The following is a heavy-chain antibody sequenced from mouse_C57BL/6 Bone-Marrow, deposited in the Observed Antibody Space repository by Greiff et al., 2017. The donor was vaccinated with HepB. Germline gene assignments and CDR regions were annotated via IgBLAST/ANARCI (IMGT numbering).Heavy chain of an antibody. CDR2: FYPGSGSI. CDR1: GYTFTEYT. D-gene: IGHD2-1*01. CDR3: ARHEAPPYGNYVFWFAY. V-gene: IGHV1-62-2*01. Sequence: VQLQQSGAELVKPGASVKLSCKASGYTFTEYTIHWVKQRSGQGLEWIGWFYPGSGSIKYNEKFKDKATLTADKSSSTVYMGLSRLTSEDSAVYFCARHEAPPYGNYVFWFAYWGQGTLVTVSA. J-gene: IGHJ3*01.